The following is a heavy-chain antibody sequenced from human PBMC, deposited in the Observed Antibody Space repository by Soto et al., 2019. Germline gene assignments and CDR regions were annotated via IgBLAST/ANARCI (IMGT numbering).Heavy chain of an antibody. CDR2: INNSGST. CDR1: GGSFSGYY. D-gene: IGHD6-19*01. Sequence: SETLSLTCAVYGGSFSGYYWSWIRQPPGKGLEWIGEINNSGSTNYNPSLKSRVTISVDTSKNQFSLKLSSVTAADTAVYYCARGLNEFSSGWYLGAFDIWGQGTMVTVSS. V-gene: IGHV4-34*01. CDR3: ARGLNEFSSGWYLGAFDI. J-gene: IGHJ3*02.